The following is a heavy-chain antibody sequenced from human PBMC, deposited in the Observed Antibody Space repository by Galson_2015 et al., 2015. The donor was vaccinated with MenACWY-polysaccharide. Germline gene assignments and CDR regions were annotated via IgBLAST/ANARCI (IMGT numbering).Heavy chain of an antibody. Sequence: SLRLSCASSGFTFSSFAMTWVRQAPGKGPEWVSSIGGSGTTYYADSVKGRFTISRDNSKNMVYLQMNSLRAEDTAIYYCAKANSGGICTSGWACWFDPWGQGSLVIASS. CDR1: GFTFSSFA. CDR2: IGGSGTT. V-gene: IGHV3-23*01. J-gene: IGHJ5*02. CDR3: AKANSGGICTSGWACWFDP. D-gene: IGHD2-15*01.